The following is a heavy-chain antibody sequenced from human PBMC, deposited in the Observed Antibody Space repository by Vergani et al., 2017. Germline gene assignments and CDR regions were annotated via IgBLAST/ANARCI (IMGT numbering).Heavy chain of an antibody. CDR1: GGSFSGYY. V-gene: IGHV4-34*01. J-gene: IGHJ6*02. CDR3: AGVTVVRAARYYYGMDV. D-gene: IGHD2-2*01. CDR2: INHSGST. Sequence: QVQLQQWGAGLLKPSETLSLTCPVYGGSFSGYYWSWIRQPPGKGLEWIGEINHSGSTNYNPSLKSRVTISVDTSKNQFSLKLSSVTAAGTAEYYCAGVTVVRAARYYYGMDVWGQGP.